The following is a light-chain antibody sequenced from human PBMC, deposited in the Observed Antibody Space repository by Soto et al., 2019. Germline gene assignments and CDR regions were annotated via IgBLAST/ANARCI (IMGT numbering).Light chain of an antibody. J-gene: IGLJ3*02. Sequence: QSVLTQPPSVSGAPGQRVTISSTGSSSNIGAGYGVHWYQQAPGAVPKLIIYGNNNRPSGVPDRISGSKSGTSVTLAITGLQADDEADYYCQSYDNNLNGGVFGGGTKLTVL. CDR1: SSNIGAGYG. V-gene: IGLV1-40*01. CDR3: QSYDNNLNGGV. CDR2: GNN.